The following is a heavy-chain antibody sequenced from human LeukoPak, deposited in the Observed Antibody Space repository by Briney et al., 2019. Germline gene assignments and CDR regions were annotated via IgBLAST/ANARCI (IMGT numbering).Heavy chain of an antibody. CDR2: IYLSGRT. CDR3: AGVVVTGIWTFDL. CDR1: GGSLSPYN. J-gene: IGHJ2*01. V-gene: IGHV4-4*07. Sequence: PSETLSLTCTVSGGSLSPYNWYWIRQPAGKGLEWIGRIYLSGRTNYSPSLKSRVSMSVDTSKNQFSLKLTSVTAADTAVYYCAGVVVTGIWTFDLWGRGTLVTVSS. D-gene: IGHD2-21*02.